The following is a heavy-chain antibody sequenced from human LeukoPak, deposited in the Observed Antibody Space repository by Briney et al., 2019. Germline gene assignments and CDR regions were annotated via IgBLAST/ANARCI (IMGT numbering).Heavy chain of an antibody. D-gene: IGHD6-13*01. V-gene: IGHV1-8*01. CDR3: ARGYSSSTGGHDAIDI. Sequence: ASVKVSCKASGYTFTSYDINWVRQATGQGLEWMGWMNPNSGNTGYAQKFQGRVIMTRNTSISSAYMELSSLRSEDTAVYYCARGYSSSTGGHDAIDIWGLGTMVTVSS. CDR2: MNPNSGNT. J-gene: IGHJ3*02. CDR1: GYTFTSYD.